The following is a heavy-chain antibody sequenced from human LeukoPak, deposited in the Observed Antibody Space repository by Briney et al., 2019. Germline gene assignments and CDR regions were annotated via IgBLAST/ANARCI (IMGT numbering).Heavy chain of an antibody. CDR3: ARCGYSYGYFDY. V-gene: IGHV1-2*02. CDR2: IKLNSGGT. J-gene: IGHJ4*02. CDR1: GYSFTDYF. D-gene: IGHD5-18*01. Sequence: GASVKVSCKASGYSFTDYFIHWVRQAPGQGLEWMGWIKLNSGGTNYAQKFQARVTMTSDTSISTVYMELSSLRSDDTAVYYCARCGYSYGYFDYWGQGTPVTVSS.